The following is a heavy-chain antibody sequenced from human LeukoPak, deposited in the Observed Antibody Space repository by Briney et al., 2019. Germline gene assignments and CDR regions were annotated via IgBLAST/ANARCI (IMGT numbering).Heavy chain of an antibody. J-gene: IGHJ4*02. V-gene: IGHV3-30-3*01. CDR1: GFTFSSYG. CDR3: ARDNCSSTSCVDY. D-gene: IGHD2-2*01. Sequence: PGRSLRLSCAASGFTFSSYGMHWVRQAPGKGLEWVAVISYDGSNKYYADSVKGRFTISRDNSKNTLYLQMNSLRAEDTAVYYCARDNCSSTSCVDYWGQGTLVTVSS. CDR2: ISYDGSNK.